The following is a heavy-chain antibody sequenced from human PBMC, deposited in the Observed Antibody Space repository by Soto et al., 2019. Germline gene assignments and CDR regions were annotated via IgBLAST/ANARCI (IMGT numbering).Heavy chain of an antibody. CDR2: IIPIFGTA. V-gene: IGHV1-69*13. Sequence: GALVKVSCKASGGTFSSYAISWVRQAPGQGLEWMGGIIPIFGTANYAQKFQGRVTITADESTSTAYMELSSLRSEDTAVYYCARALPAAMWGHNWFDPWGQGTLVTVSS. J-gene: IGHJ5*02. D-gene: IGHD2-2*01. CDR1: GGTFSSYA. CDR3: ARALPAAMWGHNWFDP.